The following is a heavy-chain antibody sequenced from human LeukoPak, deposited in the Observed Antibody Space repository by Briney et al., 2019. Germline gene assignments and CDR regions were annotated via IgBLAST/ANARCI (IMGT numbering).Heavy chain of an antibody. CDR3: AREDYDTSDPVY. V-gene: IGHV3-48*03. J-gene: IGHJ4*02. D-gene: IGHD3-22*01. CDR2: ISSSGSTI. Sequence: PGGSLRLSCATSGFTFSSYEMDWVRQAPGKGLEWVSYISSSGSTIYYADSVKGRFTISRDNAKNSLYLQMNSLRAEDTAVYYCAREDYDTSDPVYWGQGTLVTVSS. CDR1: GFTFSSYE.